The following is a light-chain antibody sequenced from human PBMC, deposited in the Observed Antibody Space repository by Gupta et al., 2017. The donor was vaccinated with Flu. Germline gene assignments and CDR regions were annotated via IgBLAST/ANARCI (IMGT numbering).Light chain of an antibody. V-gene: IGKV4-1*01. CDR3: QQYYSTPPT. Sequence: IVMTQYPDSLAVSLGARATINCKSSQSVLYSSNNKNYLAWYQQKPGQPPKLLIYWASTRESGVPDRFSGSGSGTDFTLTISSLQAEDVAVYYCQQYYSTPPTFGGGTKVEIK. CDR2: WAS. J-gene: IGKJ4*01. CDR1: QSVLYSSNNKNY.